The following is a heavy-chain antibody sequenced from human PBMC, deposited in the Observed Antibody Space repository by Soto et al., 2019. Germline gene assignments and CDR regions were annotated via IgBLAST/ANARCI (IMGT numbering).Heavy chain of an antibody. CDR2: IWYDGSNK. J-gene: IGHJ4*02. Sequence: GGSLRLSCAASGFTFSSYGMHWVRQAPGKGLEWVAVIWYDGSNKYYADSVKGRFTISRDNSKNTLYLQMNSLRAEDTAVYYCARARQDCSSTSCYTYFDYWGQGTLVTVSS. D-gene: IGHD2-2*02. V-gene: IGHV3-33*01. CDR1: GFTFSSYG. CDR3: ARARQDCSSTSCYTYFDY.